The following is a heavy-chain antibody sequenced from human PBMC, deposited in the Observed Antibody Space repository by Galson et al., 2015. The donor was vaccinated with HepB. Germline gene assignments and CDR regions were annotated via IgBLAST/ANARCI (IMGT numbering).Heavy chain of an antibody. D-gene: IGHD2-2*01. V-gene: IGHV4-39*01. J-gene: IGHJ6*02. CDR1: GASINTSNYY. Sequence: ETLSLTCSVSGASINTSNYYWSWIRQRPGKGLEWIGSISYSGSTSYNPSLKSRVTISVDTPKNQISLRLSSVTAADTAVFYCARSHCRSTKCFHYYGLDVWGQGTTVTVSS. CDR2: ISYSGST. CDR3: ARSHCRSTKCFHYYGLDV.